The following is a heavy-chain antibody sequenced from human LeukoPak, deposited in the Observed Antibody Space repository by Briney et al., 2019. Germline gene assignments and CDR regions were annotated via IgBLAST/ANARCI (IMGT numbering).Heavy chain of an antibody. CDR2: IYSGGST. V-gene: IGHV3-53*01. J-gene: IGHJ4*02. Sequence: GGSLRLSCAASGFTFSTFSRSWMSWVRQAPGKGLEWVSVIYSGGSTYYADSVKGRFTISRDNSKNTLYLQMNSLRAEDTAVYYCARSSPYYYDSSGCELDYWGQGTLVTVSS. CDR3: ARSSPYYYDSSGCELDY. CDR1: GFTFSTFSRSW. D-gene: IGHD3-22*01.